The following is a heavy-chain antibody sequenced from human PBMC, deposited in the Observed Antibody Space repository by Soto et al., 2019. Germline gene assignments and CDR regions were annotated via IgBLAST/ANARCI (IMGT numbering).Heavy chain of an antibody. CDR1: GHPFTSYA. D-gene: IGHD3-10*01. Sequence: ASVNVSCEASGHPFTSYAMHWVRQAPGQRMQWMGWINAVNGNKKYSQKFQGRVTITRDTYASTAYMELSSLKSEDTAVYYCARAESRVFDYWGQGTLVTVS. CDR2: INAVNGNK. J-gene: IGHJ4*02. V-gene: IGHV1-3*01. CDR3: ARAESRVFDY.